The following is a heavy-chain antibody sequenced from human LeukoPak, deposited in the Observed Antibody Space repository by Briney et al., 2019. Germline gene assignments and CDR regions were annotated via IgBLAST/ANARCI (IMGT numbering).Heavy chain of an antibody. J-gene: IGHJ4*02. CDR1: GFTFSSFG. V-gene: IGHV3-30*18. CDR2: ISYDGSNK. CDR3: AKAGSIRFDY. Sequence: GGSLRLSCAASGFTFSSFGMHWVRQAPGKGLEWVAVISYDGSNKYYADSVKGRFTISRDNSKNTLYLQMNSLRAEDTAIYYCAKAGSIRFDYWGQGTLVTVSS. D-gene: IGHD1-26*01.